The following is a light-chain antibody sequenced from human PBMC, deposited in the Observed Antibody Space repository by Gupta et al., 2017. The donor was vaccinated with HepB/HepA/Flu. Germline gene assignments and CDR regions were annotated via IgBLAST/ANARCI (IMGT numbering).Light chain of an antibody. V-gene: IGLV3-1*01. J-gene: IGLJ2*01. Sequence: SYELTQPPSASVSPGPTASITCSGDKSGDKYASWYQQKPGQSPVLVIYQDIKRPSGTPERFSGSNSGNTATLTISGTQAMDEADYYCQAWDNNMVVFGGGTKVTVL. CDR2: QDI. CDR3: QAWDNNMVV. CDR1: KSGDKY.